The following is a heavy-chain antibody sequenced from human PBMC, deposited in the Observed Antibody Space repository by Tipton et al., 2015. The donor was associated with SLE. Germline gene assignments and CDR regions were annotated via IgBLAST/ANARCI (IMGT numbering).Heavy chain of an antibody. V-gene: IGHV4-34*01. CDR2: INHSGST. CDR1: GGSFSDYY. CDR3: ARHIMSGSVDY. D-gene: IGHD3-9*01. Sequence: TLSLTCAVYGGSFSDYYWSWIRQPPGKGLEWIGEINHSGSTNYYPSLKSRVTISVDTSKNQFSLKLSSVTAADTAVYFCARHIMSGSVDYWGQGTLVTVSS. J-gene: IGHJ4*02.